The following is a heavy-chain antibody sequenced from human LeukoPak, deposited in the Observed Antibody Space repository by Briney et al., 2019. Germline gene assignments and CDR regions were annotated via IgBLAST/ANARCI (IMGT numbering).Heavy chain of an antibody. CDR3: ARDGYSRGFSVWFAP. J-gene: IGHJ5*02. CDR1: GFTFSSYW. Sequence: HPGGSLRLSCAASGFTFSSYWMSWVRQAPGKGLEWVANIKEDGSEKYYVDSVKGRFTISRDNAKKFVYLQMNSLRAEDTAVYFCARDGYSRGFSVWFAPWGQGTLVTVSS. V-gene: IGHV3-7*03. CDR2: IKEDGSEK. D-gene: IGHD5-18*01.